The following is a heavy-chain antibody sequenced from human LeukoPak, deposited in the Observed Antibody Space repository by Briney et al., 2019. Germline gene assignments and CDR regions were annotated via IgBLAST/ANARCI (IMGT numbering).Heavy chain of an antibody. D-gene: IGHD6-19*01. CDR2: INHSGST. V-gene: IGHV4-34*01. CDR1: GGSFIDYY. J-gene: IGHJ4*02. Sequence: SETLSLTCAVYGGSFIDYYWSWIRRPPGKGLEWIGEINHSGSTDYNPSLKSRVTISVDTSNNQFSLKLTSVTAADTAVYYCARRGYSSGWLYYFDYWGQGTLVTVSS. CDR3: ARRGYSSGWLYYFDY.